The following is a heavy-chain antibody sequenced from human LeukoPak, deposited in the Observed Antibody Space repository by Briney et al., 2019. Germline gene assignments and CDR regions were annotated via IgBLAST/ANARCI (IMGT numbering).Heavy chain of an antibody. Sequence: GGSLRLSCAASGSTFSSHWMSWVRQAPGKGLEWVANIKEDGSEKYYVDSVKGRFTISRDNAKNSLYLQINSLRAEDTAVYYCAKDRTGYGGNPYYFDYWGQGTLVTVSS. CDR2: IKEDGSEK. J-gene: IGHJ4*02. D-gene: IGHD4-23*01. V-gene: IGHV3-7*01. CDR1: GSTFSSHW. CDR3: AKDRTGYGGNPYYFDY.